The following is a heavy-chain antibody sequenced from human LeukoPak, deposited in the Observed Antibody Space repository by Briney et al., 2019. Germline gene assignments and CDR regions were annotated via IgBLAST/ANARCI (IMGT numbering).Heavy chain of an antibody. Sequence: PSETLSLTCTVSGGSISSYYWSWIRQPPGKGLEWIGYIYYSGSTNYNPSLKSRVTISVDTSKNQFSLKLSSVTAADTAVYYCASVYYDFWSGYYGYWGQGTLVTVSS. D-gene: IGHD3-3*01. V-gene: IGHV4-59*08. CDR2: IYYSGST. CDR1: GGSISSYY. CDR3: ASVYYDFWSGYYGY. J-gene: IGHJ4*02.